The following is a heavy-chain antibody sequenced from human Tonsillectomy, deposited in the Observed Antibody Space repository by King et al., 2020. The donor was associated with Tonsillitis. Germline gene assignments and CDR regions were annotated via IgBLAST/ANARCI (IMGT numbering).Heavy chain of an antibody. Sequence: VQLVESGGGLVQPGRSLRLSCAASGFTFDDYAMHWVRQAPGKGLEWVSGISWNSGSIGYADSVKGRFTIPRDNAKNSLYLQMNSLRAEDTALYYCAKDMVGGRDFWSGYGSWGQGTLVTVSS. V-gene: IGHV3-9*01. CDR3: AKDMVGGRDFWSGYGS. J-gene: IGHJ5*02. D-gene: IGHD3-3*01. CDR2: ISWNSGSI. CDR1: GFTFDDYA.